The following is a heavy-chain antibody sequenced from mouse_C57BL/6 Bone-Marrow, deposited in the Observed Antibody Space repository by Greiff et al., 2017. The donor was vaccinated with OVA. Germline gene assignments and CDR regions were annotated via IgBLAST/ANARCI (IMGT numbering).Heavy chain of an antibody. CDR1: GYTFTSYW. CDR3: ARWANWYAMDY. J-gene: IGHJ4*01. V-gene: IGHV1-7*01. Sequence: VKLMESGAELAKPGASVKLSCKASGYTFTSYWMHWVKQRPGQGLEWIGYINPSSGYTKYNQKFKDKATLTADKSSSTAYMPLRSLTYEDSAVYYCARWANWYAMDYWGQGTAVTVSS. CDR2: INPSSGYT. D-gene: IGHD4-1*01.